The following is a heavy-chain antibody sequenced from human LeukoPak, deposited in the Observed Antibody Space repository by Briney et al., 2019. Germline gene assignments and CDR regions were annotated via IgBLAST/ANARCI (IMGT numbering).Heavy chain of an antibody. D-gene: IGHD4-17*01. CDR1: GGSISSSSYY. J-gene: IGHJ4*02. Sequence: PSETLSLTCTVSGGSISSSSYYWGWIRQPPGKGLEWVGEINHSGSTNYNPSLKSRVTISVDTSKNQFSLKLSSVTAADTAVYYCARGNDGTVTTLGDYWGQGTLVTVSS. CDR3: ARGNDGTVTTLGDY. CDR2: INHSGST. V-gene: IGHV4-39*07.